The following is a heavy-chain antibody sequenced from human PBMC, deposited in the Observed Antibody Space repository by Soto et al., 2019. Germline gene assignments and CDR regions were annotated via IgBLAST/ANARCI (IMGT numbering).Heavy chain of an antibody. D-gene: IGHD6-19*01. CDR2: INPNIGGT. CDR1: GYTFTGYY. Sequence: GASVKVSCKASGYTFTGYYMHWVRQAPGQGLEWMGWINPNIGGTNYAQKFQGRVTMTRDTSISTAYMELSGLRSDDTAVYYCATFAKYTSGWYNSGLGYGVDVWGQGTTVTVSS. V-gene: IGHV1-2*02. CDR3: ATFAKYTSGWYNSGLGYGVDV. J-gene: IGHJ6*02.